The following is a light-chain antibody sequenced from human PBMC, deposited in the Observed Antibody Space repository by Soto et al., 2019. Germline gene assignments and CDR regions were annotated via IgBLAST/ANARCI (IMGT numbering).Light chain of an antibody. CDR2: KAT. J-gene: IGKJ1*01. CDR1: QSISGW. V-gene: IGKV1-5*03. Sequence: DIQMTQSPSTLSAFVGDRVTISCRASQSISGWLAWYQQKPGKAPKLLIYKATSLETGVPSRFSGSGSGTEFTLTISSLQPDDSETYYCQQYSTKSWTFGPGTKLEIK. CDR3: QQYSTKSWT.